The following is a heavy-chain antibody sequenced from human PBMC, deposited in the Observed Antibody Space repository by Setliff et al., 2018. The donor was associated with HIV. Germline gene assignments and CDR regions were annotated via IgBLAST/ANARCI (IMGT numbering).Heavy chain of an antibody. D-gene: IGHD6-19*01. CDR3: ARRRGQKATGWYYFDF. CDR1: GGPITSNTYF. J-gene: IGHJ4*02. V-gene: IGHV4-39*01. Sequence: SETLSLTCSVSGGPITSNTYFWDWIRQAPGKGLEWIGSIYHSGNTYYNPSLKSRVSISVDTSKRQFSLKLTSVTAGDSALYYCARRRGQKATGWYYFDFWSQGALVTVSS. CDR2: IYHSGNT.